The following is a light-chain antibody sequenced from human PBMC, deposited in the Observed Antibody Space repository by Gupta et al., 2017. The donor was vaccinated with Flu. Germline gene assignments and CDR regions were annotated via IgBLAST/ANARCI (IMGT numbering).Light chain of an antibody. CDR3: MQSLQVPRT. J-gene: IGKJ2*01. CDR1: QSLLHSDGKSY. V-gene: IGKV2D-29*01. CDR2: EVS. Sequence: VTPVQPAAISCKSSQSLLHSDGKSYLYWYLQQPGQPQQLLIYEVSSRFSGVPDRCSGRGSGTVFTRRSSRVEAEYVGFYYCMQSLQVPRTFGQGTKLEI.